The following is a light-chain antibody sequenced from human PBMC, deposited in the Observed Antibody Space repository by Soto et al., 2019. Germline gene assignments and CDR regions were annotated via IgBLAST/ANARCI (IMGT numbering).Light chain of an antibody. J-gene: IGLJ3*02. CDR1: SGHSSYA. Sequence: QLVLTQSPSASASLGASVKLTCTLDSGHSSYAIAGHQQQPEKGPRFLMKVNSDGSHNKGDGIPDRFSGSSSGAERYLTISSLQSEDEADYYCQTWGTGIRVFGGGTKLTVL. V-gene: IGLV4-69*01. CDR2: VNSDGSH. CDR3: QTWGTGIRV.